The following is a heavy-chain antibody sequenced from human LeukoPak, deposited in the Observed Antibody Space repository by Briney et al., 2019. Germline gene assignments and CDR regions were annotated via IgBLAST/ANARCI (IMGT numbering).Heavy chain of an antibody. CDR2: INHSGST. V-gene: IGHV4-34*01. CDR1: GGSFSGYY. J-gene: IGHJ6*02. CDR3: ARGIAVAYYYYYYGMDV. Sequence: SENLSLTCAVYGGSFSGYYWSWIRQPPGKGLEWIGEINHSGSTNYNPSLKSRVTISVDTSKNQFSLKLSSVTAADTAVYYCARGIAVAYYYYYYGMDVWGQGTTVTVSS. D-gene: IGHD6-19*01.